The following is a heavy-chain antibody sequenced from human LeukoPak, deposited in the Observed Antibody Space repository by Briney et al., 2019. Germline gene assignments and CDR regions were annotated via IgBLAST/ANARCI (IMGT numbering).Heavy chain of an antibody. CDR1: GFTFSSYG. CDR3: ARGRFSSSWLDY. CDR2: IWSDGSKE. Sequence: PGHSLRLSCAASGFTFSSYGMHWVRQAPGKGLEWVAIIWSDGSKEYYADSVKGRFTISRDNSKNTLFLQMNSLRGEDTAVYHCARGRFSSSWLDYWGQGTLVTVSS. D-gene: IGHD6-13*01. V-gene: IGHV3-33*01. J-gene: IGHJ4*02.